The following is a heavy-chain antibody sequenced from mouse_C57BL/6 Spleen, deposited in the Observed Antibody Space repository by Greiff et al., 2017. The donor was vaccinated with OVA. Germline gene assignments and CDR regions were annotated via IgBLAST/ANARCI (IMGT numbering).Heavy chain of an antibody. CDR3: ARFITTVVGYFDV. V-gene: IGHV1-63*01. CDR1: GYTFPNYW. CDR2: IYPGGGYT. J-gene: IGHJ1*03. Sequence: QFQLQQSGAELVRPGTSVKMSCKASGYTFPNYWIGWAKQRPGHGLEWIGDIYPGGGYTNYNEKFKGKATLTADKSSSTAYMQFSSLTSEDSAIYYCARFITTVVGYFDVWGTGTTVTVSS. D-gene: IGHD1-1*01.